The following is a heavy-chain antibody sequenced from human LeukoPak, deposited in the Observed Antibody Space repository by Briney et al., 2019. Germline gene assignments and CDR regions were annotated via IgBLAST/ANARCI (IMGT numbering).Heavy chain of an antibody. V-gene: IGHV4-31*03. CDR2: IYYSGST. J-gene: IGHJ4*02. CDR1: GGSISSGGYY. Sequence: PSQTLSLTCTVSGGSISSGGYYWSWIRQHPGKGLEWIGYIYYSGSTYYNPSLKSRVTMSVDTSKNQFSLKLSSVTAADTAVYYCASRKRGYSGYDFEDFDYWGQGTLVTVSS. D-gene: IGHD5-12*01. CDR3: ASRKRGYSGYDFEDFDY.